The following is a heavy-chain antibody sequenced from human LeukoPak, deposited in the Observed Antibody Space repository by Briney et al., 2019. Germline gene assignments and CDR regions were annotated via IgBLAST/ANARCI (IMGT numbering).Heavy chain of an antibody. D-gene: IGHD6-25*01. J-gene: IGHJ5*02. CDR1: GGSVSSGSYY. CDR3: ACTPGAARFDP. CDR2: IYYSGST. V-gene: IGHV4-61*01. Sequence: SETLSLTCTVSGGSVSSGSYYWSWIRQPPGKGLEWIGYIYYSGSTNYNPSLKSRVTISVDMSKNQFSLKLTSVTAADTAVYYCACTPGAARFDPWGQGTLVTVSS.